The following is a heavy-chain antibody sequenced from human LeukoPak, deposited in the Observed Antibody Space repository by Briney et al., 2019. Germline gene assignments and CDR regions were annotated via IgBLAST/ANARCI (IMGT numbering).Heavy chain of an antibody. D-gene: IGHD5-12*01. V-gene: IGHV3-23*01. J-gene: IGHJ4*02. CDR3: AKTSRVNSAYDSPFDY. CDR1: GFTFSTYA. CDR2: VRGSGSDT. Sequence: PGGPLRLSCAASGFTFSTYAMSWVRQAPGKGLEWVSAVRGSGSDTYYADSVKGRFTISRDNSKNTLHLQMNSLRAEDTAIYYCAKTSRVNSAYDSPFDYWGQGTLVTVSS.